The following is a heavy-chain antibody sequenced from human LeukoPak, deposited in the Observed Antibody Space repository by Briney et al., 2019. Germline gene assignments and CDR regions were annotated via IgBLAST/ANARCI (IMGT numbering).Heavy chain of an antibody. CDR1: GFTFSSYA. CDR2: ISSNGGST. J-gene: IGHJ4*02. CDR3: ARGGVNVAAAGFDY. D-gene: IGHD6-13*01. V-gene: IGHV3-64*01. Sequence: PGGSLRLSCAASGFTFSSYAMHWVRQVPGKGLEYVSSISSNGGSTYYANSVKGRFTISRDNSKNTLYLQMGSLRAEDMAVYYCARGGVNVAAAGFDYWGQGTLVTVYS.